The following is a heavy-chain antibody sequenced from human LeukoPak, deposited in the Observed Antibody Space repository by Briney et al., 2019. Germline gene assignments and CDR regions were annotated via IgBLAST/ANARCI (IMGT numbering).Heavy chain of an antibody. CDR2: INPTGGST. Sequence: ASVKVSCKASGYTFTSYYMHWVRQAPGQGLEWMGLINPTGGSTGYAQKFQGRVTMTRDMSTSTDYMELSSPRSEDTAIYYCARGGRSLNYYDSSGYHSSLAVLDYWGQGTLVTVSS. CDR1: GYTFTSYY. J-gene: IGHJ4*02. CDR3: ARGGRSLNYYDSSGYHSSLAVLDY. D-gene: IGHD3-22*01. V-gene: IGHV1-46*01.